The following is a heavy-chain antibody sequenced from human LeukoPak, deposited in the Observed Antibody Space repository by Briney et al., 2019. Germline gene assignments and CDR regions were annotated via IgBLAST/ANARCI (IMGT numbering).Heavy chain of an antibody. Sequence: ASVKVSCKASGYTFTGYYMHWVRQAPGQGLEWMGWINPNSGGTNYAQKFQGRVTMTRDTSISIAYMELSRLRSDDTAVYYCARDGVDTAMVDYWGQGTLVTVSS. CDR2: INPNSGGT. V-gene: IGHV1-2*02. J-gene: IGHJ4*02. D-gene: IGHD5-18*01. CDR1: GYTFTGYY. CDR3: ARDGVDTAMVDY.